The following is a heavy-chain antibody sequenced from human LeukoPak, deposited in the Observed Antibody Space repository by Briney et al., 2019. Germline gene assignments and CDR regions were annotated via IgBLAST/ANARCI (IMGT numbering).Heavy chain of an antibody. V-gene: IGHV3-7*04. CDR3: ARDGTRGYYVYEK. Sequence: PGGSLRLSCAASGFTFGHYWMSWVRQAPGKGLEWVANIKQDGGEEYYVGSVKGRFTISRDNAKDSLYLQMNSLRAEDTAVYYCARDGTRGYYVYEKWGQGTLVTVSS. D-gene: IGHD3-10*02. CDR2: IKQDGGEE. CDR1: GFTFGHYW. J-gene: IGHJ4*02.